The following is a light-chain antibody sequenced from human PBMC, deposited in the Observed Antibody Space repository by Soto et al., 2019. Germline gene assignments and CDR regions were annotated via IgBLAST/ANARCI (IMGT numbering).Light chain of an antibody. CDR3: QSYDSSRSAPVV. J-gene: IGLJ2*01. Sequence: QAVVTQPPSVSGAPGQRVTISCTGSSSNIGAGYDVHWYQQLPGTAPKLLIYGNSNRPSGVPDRFSGSKSGTSASLAITGLQAEDEADYYCQSYDSSRSAPVVFGGGTKLTVL. CDR2: GNS. CDR1: SSNIGAGYD. V-gene: IGLV1-40*01.